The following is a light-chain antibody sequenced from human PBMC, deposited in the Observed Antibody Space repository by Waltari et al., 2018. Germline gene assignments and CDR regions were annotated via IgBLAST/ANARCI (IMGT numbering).Light chain of an antibody. Sequence: DIQITQSPSTLSASVGDRVTISCRASQSVGTWLAWYQQKPRKAPKLLIYMASSLESGVPSRFSGSGSGTEFTLTISGLQPDDFATYSCQQYSSFSTFGQGTKV. V-gene: IGKV1-5*03. CDR3: QQYSSFST. CDR2: MAS. J-gene: IGKJ2*01. CDR1: QSVGTW.